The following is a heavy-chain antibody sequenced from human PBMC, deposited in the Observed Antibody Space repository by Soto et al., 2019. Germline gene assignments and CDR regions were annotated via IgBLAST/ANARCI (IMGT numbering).Heavy chain of an antibody. CDR2: IYSGGST. CDR1: GFTVSSHY. V-gene: IGHV3-53*01. Sequence: EVQLVESGGGLIQPGGSLRLSCAASGFTVSSHYMSWVRQAPGKGLEWVSVIYSGGSTYYADSVKGRFTISRDNSKNTLYLQMNSLRAEDTAVYYCAREGRGWRGYYIGHYYGMDVWGQGTTVTVSS. CDR3: AREGRGWRGYYIGHYYGMDV. D-gene: IGHD3-3*01. J-gene: IGHJ6*02.